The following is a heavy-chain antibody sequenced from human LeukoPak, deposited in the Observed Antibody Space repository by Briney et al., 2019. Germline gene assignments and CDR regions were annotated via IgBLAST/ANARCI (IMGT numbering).Heavy chain of an antibody. CDR1: GYTFTSYD. Sequence: ASVKVSCKASGYTFTSYDINWVRQATGQGLEWMGWMNPNSGNTGYAQKFQGRVTITRNTSISTAYMELSRLRSDDTAVYYCARDQGTAAGVSNYYYYYMDVWGKGTTVTISS. CDR2: MNPNSGNT. D-gene: IGHD6-13*01. CDR3: ARDQGTAAGVSNYYYYYMDV. V-gene: IGHV1-8*03. J-gene: IGHJ6*03.